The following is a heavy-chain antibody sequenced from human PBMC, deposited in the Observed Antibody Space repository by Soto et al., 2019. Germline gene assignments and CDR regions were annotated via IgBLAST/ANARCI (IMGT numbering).Heavy chain of an antibody. CDR3: VKYTVTEDLGES. J-gene: IGHJ5*02. D-gene: IGHD3-16*01. V-gene: IGHV3-23*01. Sequence: EVQLLESGGDVVRPGGSLRLSCAASGFTFSSYAMGWVRQAPGKGLEWVAGVSRAGTYTFYADSVRGRFSISRDNSRDTVEVYMNALGGDDTAVYFCVKYTVTEDLGESWGQGRLCSVSS. CDR1: GFTFSSYA. CDR2: VSRAGTYT.